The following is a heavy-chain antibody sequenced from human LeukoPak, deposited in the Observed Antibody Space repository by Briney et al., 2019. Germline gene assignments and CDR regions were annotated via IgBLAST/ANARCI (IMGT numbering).Heavy chain of an antibody. CDR3: ARGENYYDSSGYHKNFDY. V-gene: IGHV1-69*13. D-gene: IGHD3-22*01. J-gene: IGHJ4*02. Sequence: SVKVSCKASGGTFSKYTISWVRQRPGQGLEWMGGITPLFGTADYAQKFQGRVTITADESTSTAYMELSSLRSEDTAVYYCARGENYYDSSGYHKNFDYWGQGTLVTVSS. CDR1: GGTFSKYT. CDR2: ITPLFGTA.